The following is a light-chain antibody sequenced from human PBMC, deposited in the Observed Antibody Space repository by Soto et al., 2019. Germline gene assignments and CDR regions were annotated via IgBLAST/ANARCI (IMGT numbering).Light chain of an antibody. CDR3: QQYGSLGT. V-gene: IGKV3-20*01. CDR1: QSVSSNY. Sequence: IGFSKSPGTVSQCPRERATLSCRASQSVSSNYLAWYQQKPGQAPRLLIYGASNRATGIPDRFSGSGSGTDFTLTISRLEPDDFAVYYCQQYGSLGTFGQGTKVDI. J-gene: IGKJ1*01. CDR2: GAS.